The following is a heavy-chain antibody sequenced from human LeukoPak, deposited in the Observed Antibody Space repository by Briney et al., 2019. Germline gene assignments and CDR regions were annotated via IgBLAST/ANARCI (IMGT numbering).Heavy chain of an antibody. CDR3: AKETYNSGWFPDY. Sequence: GGSLRLSCAASGFTFSNYVMNWVRQAPGKGLEWVSVISGTGAITYYADSVKGRFTISRDNSKNTLYLQKNSLRAEDTALYYCAKETYNSGWFPDYWGQGTLVTVSS. J-gene: IGHJ4*02. V-gene: IGHV3-23*01. D-gene: IGHD6-19*01. CDR2: ISGTGAIT. CDR1: GFTFSNYV.